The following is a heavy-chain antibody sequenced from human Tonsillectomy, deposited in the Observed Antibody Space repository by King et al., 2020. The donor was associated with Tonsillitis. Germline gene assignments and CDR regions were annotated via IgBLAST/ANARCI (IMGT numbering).Heavy chain of an antibody. CDR3: ARAYYYDSSGYYPNAFDI. CDR1: GFTFSDYY. J-gene: IGHJ3*02. CDR2: ISSSSSYT. Sequence: HVQLVESGGGLVKPGGSLRLSCAASGFTFSDYYMSWIRQAPGKGLEWVSYISSSSSYTNYADSVKGRFTISRDNAKNSLYLQMNSLRAEDTAVYYCARAYYYDSSGYYPNAFDIWGQGTMVTVSS. D-gene: IGHD3-22*01. V-gene: IGHV3-11*05.